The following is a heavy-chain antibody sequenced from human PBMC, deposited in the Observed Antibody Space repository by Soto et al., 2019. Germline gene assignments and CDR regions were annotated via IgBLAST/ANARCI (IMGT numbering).Heavy chain of an antibody. CDR1: GGSISSGGYS. CDR3: ARGRIMITFGGVIVPGDYYYYYGMDV. J-gene: IGHJ6*02. Sequence: QLQLQESGSGLVKPSQTLSLTCAVSGGSISSGGYSWSWIRQPPGKGLEWIGYIYHSGSTYYNPSLKSRVSISVDRPQKPFSLKLSSVTAADTAVYYCARGRIMITFGGVIVPGDYYYYYGMDVWGQGTTVTVSS. V-gene: IGHV4-30-2*01. CDR2: IYHSGST. D-gene: IGHD3-16*02.